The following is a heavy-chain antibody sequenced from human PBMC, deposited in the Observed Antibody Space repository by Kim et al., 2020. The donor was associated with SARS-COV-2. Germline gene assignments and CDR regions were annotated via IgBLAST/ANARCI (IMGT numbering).Heavy chain of an antibody. Sequence: SETLSLTCTVSGDSISSYYWSWIRQPPGKGLEWIGYIYYIGSTNYNPSLKSRVTISIDTSKNQFSLKLSSVTAADTAVYYCARGDSSVQRDWGQGTLVTVSS. V-gene: IGHV4-59*13. J-gene: IGHJ4*02. CDR1: GDSISSYY. CDR3: ARGDSSVQRD. CDR2: IYYIGST. D-gene: IGHD3-22*01.